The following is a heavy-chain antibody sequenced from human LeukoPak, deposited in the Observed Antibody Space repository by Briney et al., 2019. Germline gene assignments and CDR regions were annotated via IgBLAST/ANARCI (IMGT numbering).Heavy chain of an antibody. D-gene: IGHD3-22*01. CDR1: GFSFSTYG. J-gene: IGHJ3*01. Sequence: GGSLRLSCAASGFSFSTYGMHWVRQAPGKGLEWVAFIQYDGSNKYYVDSVKGRFTISRDNSKNTLYLQMNSLTAEDTAVYYCAKDDKIVVVGTAFDVWGQGTMVTVSS. CDR3: AKDDKIVVVGTAFDV. V-gene: IGHV3-30*02. CDR2: IQYDGSNK.